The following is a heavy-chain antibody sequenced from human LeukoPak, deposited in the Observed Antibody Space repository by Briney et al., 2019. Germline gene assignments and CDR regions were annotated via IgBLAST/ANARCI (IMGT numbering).Heavy chain of an antibody. CDR1: GFSFSSYE. D-gene: IGHD3-10*01. CDR3: LCLWFGKGVY. V-gene: IGHV3-48*03. J-gene: IGHJ4*02. Sequence: GGSLRLSCAASGFSFSSYEMNWVRQAPGKGLEWISYINSNGRNIDYADSVRGRFTISRDNAKNSLFLQMNSLRAEDTAVYYCLCLWFGKGVYWGRGALVTVSS. CDR2: INSNGRNI.